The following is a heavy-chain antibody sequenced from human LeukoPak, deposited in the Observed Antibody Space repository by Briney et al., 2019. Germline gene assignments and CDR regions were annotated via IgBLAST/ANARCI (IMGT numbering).Heavy chain of an antibody. V-gene: IGHV3-48*03. CDR2: ISSSGSTI. J-gene: IGHJ4*02. D-gene: IGHD1-7*01. CDR1: GFTFSSYE. Sequence: PGGSLRLSCAASGFTFSSYEMNWVRQAPGKGLEWVSYISSSGSTIYYADSVKGRFTISRDNAKNSLYLQMNSLRAEDTAVYYCARHVSGKVHNWNYGYFDYWGQGTLVTVSS. CDR3: ARHVSGKVHNWNYGYFDY.